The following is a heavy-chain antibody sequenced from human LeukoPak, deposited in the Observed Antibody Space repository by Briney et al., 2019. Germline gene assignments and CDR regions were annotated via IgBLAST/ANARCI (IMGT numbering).Heavy chain of an antibody. CDR3: ARRRWLVYGPNWYFDL. D-gene: IGHD6-19*01. V-gene: IGHV4-34*01. Sequence: SETLSLTCTVSGGSISSYYWSWIRQPPGKGLEWIGEINHSGSTNYNPSLKSRVTISVDTSKNQFSLKLSSVTAADTAVYYCARRRWLVYGPNWYFDLWGRGTLVTVSS. CDR2: INHSGST. J-gene: IGHJ2*01. CDR1: GGSISSYY.